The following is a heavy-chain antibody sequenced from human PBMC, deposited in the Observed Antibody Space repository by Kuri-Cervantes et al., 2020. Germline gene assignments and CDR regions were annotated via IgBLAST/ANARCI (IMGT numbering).Heavy chain of an antibody. CDR3: ARAGPGGYSYGTHLSDY. J-gene: IGHJ4*02. CDR2: ISSSGSTI. D-gene: IGHD5-18*01. CDR1: GFTFSDYY. V-gene: IGHV3-11*04. Sequence: GESLKISCAASGFTFSDYYMSWIRQAPGKGLEWVSYISSSGSTIYYADSVKGRFTISRDNSKNTLYLQMNSLRAEDTAVYYCARAGPGGYSYGTHLSDYWGQGTLVTVSS.